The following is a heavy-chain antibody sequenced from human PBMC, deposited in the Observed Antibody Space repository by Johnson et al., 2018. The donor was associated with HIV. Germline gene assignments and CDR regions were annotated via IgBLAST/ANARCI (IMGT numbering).Heavy chain of an antibody. V-gene: IGHV3-30*02. CDR2: IRYDGSNK. CDR1: GFTFSRVG. CDR3: AREKTTGWYDDAFDI. J-gene: IGHJ3*02. D-gene: IGHD6-19*01. Sequence: QVQLGESGGGVVQPGGSLRLSCAASGFTFSRVGMHWVRQAPGEGLEWVAFIRYDGSNKASGDTVKGRLTISRDNSKNTRYLHMTSLRADDTAVYYCAREKTTGWYDDAFDIWVHGTMVTVSS.